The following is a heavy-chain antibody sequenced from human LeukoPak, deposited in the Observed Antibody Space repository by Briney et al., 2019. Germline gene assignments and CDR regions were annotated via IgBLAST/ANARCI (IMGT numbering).Heavy chain of an antibody. CDR1: GGTFSSYA. CDR2: IIPILGIA. J-gene: IGHJ4*02. V-gene: IGHV1-69*04. Sequence: SVKVSCKASGGTFSSYAISWVRQAPGEGLEWMGRIIPILGIANYAQKFQGRVTITADKSTSTAYMELSSLRSEDTAVYYCARDTRYSYGTITSVDWGQGTLVTVSS. D-gene: IGHD5-18*01. CDR3: ARDTRYSYGTITSVD.